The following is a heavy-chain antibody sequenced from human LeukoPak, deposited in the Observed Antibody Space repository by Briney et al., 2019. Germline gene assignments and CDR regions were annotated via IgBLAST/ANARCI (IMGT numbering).Heavy chain of an antibody. CDR1: GGSISSYY. Sequence: SETLSLACTVSGGSISSYYWSWIRQPPGKWLEWIGSIYHSGSTYYNPSLKSRVTISVDTSKNQFSLKLSSVTAADTAVYYCARDLITFGGVIGGVDYWGQGTLVTVSS. D-gene: IGHD3-16*02. J-gene: IGHJ4*02. CDR2: IYHSGST. V-gene: IGHV4-38-2*02. CDR3: ARDLITFGGVIGGVDY.